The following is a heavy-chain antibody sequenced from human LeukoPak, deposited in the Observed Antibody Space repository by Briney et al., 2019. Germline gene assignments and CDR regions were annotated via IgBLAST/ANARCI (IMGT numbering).Heavy chain of an antibody. J-gene: IGHJ4*02. V-gene: IGHV3-23*01. D-gene: IGHD5-12*01. Sequence: GGSLRLSCGASGFSISNYAMTWVRQAPGKGLEWVSGISDSGSTAFYADSVKGRFTSSRDNPKNTLYLQINSLRAEDTAVYYCAKDMQTWPRFPDYWGQGTLVTVSS. CDR2: ISDSGSTA. CDR1: GFSISNYA. CDR3: AKDMQTWPRFPDY.